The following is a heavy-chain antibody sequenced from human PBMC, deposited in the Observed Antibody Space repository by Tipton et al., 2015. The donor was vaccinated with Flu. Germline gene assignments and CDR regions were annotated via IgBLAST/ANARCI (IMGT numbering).Heavy chain of an antibody. J-gene: IGHJ5*02. CDR3: ARGTFSTDMGSWFDP. V-gene: IGHV4-4*07. Sequence: LTCTVSGYSISSNYWDWIRQPAGKELEWIGRIFVGGGTNYNPSLRGRVSMSADTYKNEISLRLTSVTAADTAVYYCARGTFSTDMGSWFDPWGQGILVTVSS. CDR2: IFVGGGT. D-gene: IGHD2-2*01. CDR1: GYSISSNY.